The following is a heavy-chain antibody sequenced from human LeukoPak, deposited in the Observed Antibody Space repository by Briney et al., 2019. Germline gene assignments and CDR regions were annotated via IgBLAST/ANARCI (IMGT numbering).Heavy chain of an antibody. CDR2: ISSSSSTI. J-gene: IGHJ4*02. CDR1: GFTFSDYW. CDR3: ARVFEGEPGYFDY. Sequence: GGSLRLSCAASGFTFSDYWMTWVRQAPGKGLEWVSYISSSSSTIYYADSVKGRFTISRDNAKNSLYLQMNSLRDEDTAVYYCARVFEGEPGYFDYWGQGTLVTVSS. D-gene: IGHD1-14*01. V-gene: IGHV3-48*02.